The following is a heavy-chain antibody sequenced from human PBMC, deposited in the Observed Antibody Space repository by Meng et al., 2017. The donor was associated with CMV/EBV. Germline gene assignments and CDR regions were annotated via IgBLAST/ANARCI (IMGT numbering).Heavy chain of an antibody. J-gene: IGHJ6*02. D-gene: IGHD3-3*01. CDR1: GFTFSSYG. CDR3: ASLSITIFGVVGYGMDV. Sequence: GGSLRLSCAASGFTFSSYGMHWVRQAPGKGLEWVAFIRYDGSNKYYADSVKGRFTISRDNSKNTLYLQMNSLRAEDTAVYYCASLSITIFGVVGYGMDVWGQGTTVTVSS. CDR2: IRYDGSNK. V-gene: IGHV3-30*02.